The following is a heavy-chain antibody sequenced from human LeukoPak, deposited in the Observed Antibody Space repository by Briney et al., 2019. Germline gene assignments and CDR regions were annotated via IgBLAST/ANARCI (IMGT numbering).Heavy chain of an antibody. CDR2: IYYSGST. D-gene: IGHD3-10*01. Sequence: PSETLSLTCTVSGGSISSSSYYWGWIRQPPGKGLEWIGSIYYSGSTYYNPSLKSRVPISVDTSKNQFSLKLSSVTAADTAVYYCAGGHYYGSGSYYDYWGQGILVTVSS. J-gene: IGHJ4*02. CDR1: GGSISSSSYY. V-gene: IGHV4-39*01. CDR3: AGGHYYGSGSYYDY.